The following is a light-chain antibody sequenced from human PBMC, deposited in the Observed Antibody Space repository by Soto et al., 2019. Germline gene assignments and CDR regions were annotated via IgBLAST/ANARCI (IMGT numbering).Light chain of an antibody. V-gene: IGKV3-15*01. Sequence: TVITQSRATLSVSPGARVTLSCRASQSVTTNLAWYQQKPGQSPRLLTYGSFPRATGIPARFSGSGSGTEFTLTICSLQSEDFALYYCQRYNYWPSTFGEGTRLEIK. CDR3: QRYNYWPST. CDR2: GSF. CDR1: QSVTTN. J-gene: IGKJ5*01.